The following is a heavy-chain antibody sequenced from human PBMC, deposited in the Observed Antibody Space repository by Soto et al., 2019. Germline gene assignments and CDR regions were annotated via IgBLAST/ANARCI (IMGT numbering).Heavy chain of an antibody. V-gene: IGHV4-39*01. CDR2: FYYSGST. D-gene: IGHD6-13*01. Sequence: SETLSLTCTVSSGSISRSGYYWGWIRQPPGKGLEWIGSFYYSGSTYYNPSLKSRVTISVDTSKNQFSLKLTSVTAADTAVYFCARHAVISASAPGRYWGQGTLVTVSS. CDR1: SGSISRSGYY. J-gene: IGHJ4*02. CDR3: ARHAVISASAPGRY.